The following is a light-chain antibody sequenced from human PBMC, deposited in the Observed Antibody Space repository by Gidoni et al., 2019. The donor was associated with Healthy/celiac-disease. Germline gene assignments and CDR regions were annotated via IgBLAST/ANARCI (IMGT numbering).Light chain of an antibody. V-gene: IGLV2-11*01. J-gene: IGLJ1*01. Sequence: QSALTQPRSVSGSPGQSVTISCTGTSSDVGGYNYVAWYQQHPGKAPKLMINDVSKRPSGVPDRFSGSKSGNTDSLTISGLQAEDEADYYCCSYAGSPYVFGTGTKVTVL. CDR2: DVS. CDR1: SSDVGGYNY. CDR3: CSYAGSPYV.